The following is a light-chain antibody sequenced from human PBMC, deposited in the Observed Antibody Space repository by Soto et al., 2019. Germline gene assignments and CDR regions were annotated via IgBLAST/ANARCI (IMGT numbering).Light chain of an antibody. CDR1: QTITSN. CDR2: DAS. Sequence: EIVMTQSPVTLSLSPGDTATLSCRASQTITSNLAWYQQKPGQPPRLLIYDASTRATGLPARFSGSGSGTEFTLTISHLQSEEFDIYYCQQYSTWVTFGGGTELEIE. CDR3: QQYSTWVT. V-gene: IGKV3-15*01. J-gene: IGKJ4*01.